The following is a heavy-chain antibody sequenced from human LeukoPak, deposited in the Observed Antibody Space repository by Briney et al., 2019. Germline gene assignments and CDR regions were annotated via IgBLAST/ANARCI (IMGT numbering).Heavy chain of an antibody. J-gene: IGHJ4*02. Sequence: GGSLRLSCTASGFTFGDYAMSWVRQAPGKGLEWVGFIRSKAYGGTTEYAASVKGRFTISRDDSKSIAYLQMNSLKTEDTAVYYCTREVVVPAATYYFDYWGQGTPVTVSS. CDR1: GFTFGDYA. D-gene: IGHD2-2*01. CDR2: IRSKAYGGTT. CDR3: TREVVVPAATYYFDY. V-gene: IGHV3-49*04.